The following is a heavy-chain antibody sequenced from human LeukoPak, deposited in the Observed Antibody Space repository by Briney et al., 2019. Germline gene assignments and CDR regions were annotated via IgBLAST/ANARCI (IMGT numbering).Heavy chain of an antibody. V-gene: IGHV1-69*04. CDR1: GGTFSSYA. Sequence: ASVKVSCTASGGTFSSYAISWVRQAPGQGLEWMGRIIPILGIANYAQKFQGRVTITADKSTSTAYMELSSLRSEDTAVYYCARDLKGIPFDYWGQGTLVTVSS. CDR2: IIPILGIA. J-gene: IGHJ4*02. D-gene: IGHD6-13*01. CDR3: ARDLKGIPFDY.